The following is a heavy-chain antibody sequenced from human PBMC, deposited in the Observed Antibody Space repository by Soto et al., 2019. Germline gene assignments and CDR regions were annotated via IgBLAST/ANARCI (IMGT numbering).Heavy chain of an antibody. V-gene: IGHV4-34*01. Sequence: SETLSLTCSVYGWFFSGYYWSWIRQPPGKGLEWIGEINHSGSSNYNPSLKSRVTISVDTPKNQFSLKLSSVTAADTAVYYCARGRYKYDSSGPYFDYWGQGTLVTVSS. CDR3: ARGRYKYDSSGPYFDY. J-gene: IGHJ4*02. D-gene: IGHD3-22*01. CDR2: INHSGSS. CDR1: GWFFSGYY.